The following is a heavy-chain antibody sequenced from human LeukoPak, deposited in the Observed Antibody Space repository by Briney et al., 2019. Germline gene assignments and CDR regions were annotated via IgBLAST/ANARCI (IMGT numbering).Heavy chain of an antibody. CDR3: ARDAGDYSNYVGWFDP. J-gene: IGHJ5*02. Sequence: PGGSLRLSCAASGFTFSSYGMHWVRQAPGKGLEWVAVISYDGSNKYYADSVKGRFTISRDNSKNTLYLQMNSLRAEDTAVYYCARDAGDYSNYVGWFDPWGQGTLVTVSS. V-gene: IGHV3-30*03. CDR2: ISYDGSNK. CDR1: GFTFSSYG. D-gene: IGHD4-11*01.